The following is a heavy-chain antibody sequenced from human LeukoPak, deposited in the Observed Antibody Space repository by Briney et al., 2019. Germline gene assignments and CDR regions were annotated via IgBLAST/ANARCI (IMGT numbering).Heavy chain of an antibody. V-gene: IGHV3-13*01. Sequence: GSLRLSCAASGLTFSNYDMHWVRQATGKGLEWVSAIDTAGHTYYIDSVKGRFTISRENAKNSLYLQMNSLRAGDTAVYYCIRGGDGFDPWGQGTLVTVSS. CDR1: GLTFSNYD. D-gene: IGHD3-10*01. CDR2: IDTAGHT. CDR3: IRGGDGFDP. J-gene: IGHJ5*02.